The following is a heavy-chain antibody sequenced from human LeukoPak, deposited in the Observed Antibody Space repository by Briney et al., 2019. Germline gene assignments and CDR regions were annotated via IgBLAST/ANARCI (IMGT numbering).Heavy chain of an antibody. D-gene: IGHD1-26*01. J-gene: IGHJ3*02. Sequence: SETLSLTCTVSGYSISSGYYWGWIRQPPGKGLEWIGSIYHSGSTYYNPSLKSRVTISVDTSKNQFSLKLSSVTAADTAVYYCARVMGATTGMNAFDIWGQGTMVTVSS. CDR3: ARVMGATTGMNAFDI. CDR2: IYHSGST. CDR1: GYSISSGYY. V-gene: IGHV4-38-2*02.